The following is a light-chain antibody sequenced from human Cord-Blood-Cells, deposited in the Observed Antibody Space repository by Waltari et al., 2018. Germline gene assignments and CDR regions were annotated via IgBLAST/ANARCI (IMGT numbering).Light chain of an antibody. Sequence: QSALTQPASVSGSPGQSITVSCTGTSSAVGGYNYVSWYQQHPGKAPKLRIYDVSNRPSGVSNRFSGSKSGNTASLTISGLQAEDEADYYCSSYTSSSTLVFGGGTKLTVL. CDR3: SSYTSSSTLV. CDR1: SSAVGGYNY. V-gene: IGLV2-14*01. J-gene: IGLJ3*02. CDR2: DVS.